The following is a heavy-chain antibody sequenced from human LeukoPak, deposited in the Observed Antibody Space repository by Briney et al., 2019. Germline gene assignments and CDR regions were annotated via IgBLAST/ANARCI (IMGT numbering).Heavy chain of an antibody. CDR2: IYTSGST. CDR1: GGSISSHY. CDR3: ARDSGSYYRAEYFQH. D-gene: IGHD1-26*01. J-gene: IGHJ1*01. V-gene: IGHV4-4*07. Sequence: SETLSLTCTVSGGSISSHYWSWIRQPAGKGLEWIGRIYTSGSTNYNPSLKSRVTMSVDTSKNQFSLKLSSVTAADTAVYYCARDSGSYYRAEYFQHWGQGTLVTVSS.